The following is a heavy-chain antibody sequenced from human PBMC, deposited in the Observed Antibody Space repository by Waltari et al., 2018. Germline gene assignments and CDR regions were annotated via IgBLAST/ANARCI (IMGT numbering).Heavy chain of an antibody. CDR2: INHSGST. Sequence: QVQLQESGPGLLKPSETLSLTCAVYGGSFSGYYWSWIRQPPGKGLEWIGEINHSGSTNYNPSLKSRVTISVDTSKNQFSLKLSSVTAADTAVYYCARGEVVVVAATLYYYYGMDVWGQGTTVTVSS. J-gene: IGHJ6*02. V-gene: IGHV4-34*01. D-gene: IGHD2-15*01. CDR3: ARGEVVVVAATLYYYYGMDV. CDR1: GGSFSGYY.